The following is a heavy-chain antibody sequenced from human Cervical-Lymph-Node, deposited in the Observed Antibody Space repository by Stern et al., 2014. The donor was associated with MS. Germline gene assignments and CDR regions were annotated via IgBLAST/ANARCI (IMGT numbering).Heavy chain of an antibody. V-gene: IGHV3-53*01. CDR2: ITNVGST. J-gene: IGHJ4*02. D-gene: IGHD1-1*01. CDR3: ARDTSSPERSDW. Sequence: EVQLVESGGGVLQPGGSLGLSCTASGFTVSRDYMTWVRQVPGKGVEWVSLITNVGSTFYTDSVKGRFTISRDDSKNTVYLHMTSLRAEDTAMYYCARDTSSPERSDWWGQGTLVTVSS. CDR1: GFTVSRDY.